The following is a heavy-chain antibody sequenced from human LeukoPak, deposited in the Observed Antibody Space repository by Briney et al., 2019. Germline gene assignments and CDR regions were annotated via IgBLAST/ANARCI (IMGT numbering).Heavy chain of an antibody. J-gene: IGHJ6*04. CDR3: AKDGLSGSGSYSWGKMDV. Sequence: PGGSLRLSCAASGFTFSSYWMSWVRQAPGKGLEWVANIKQDGSEKHYVDSVKGRFTISRDNAKNSLHLQMNSLRAEDTAVYYCAKDGLSGSGSYSWGKMDVWGKGTTVTVSS. V-gene: IGHV3-7*01. D-gene: IGHD3-10*01. CDR2: IKQDGSEK. CDR1: GFTFSSYW.